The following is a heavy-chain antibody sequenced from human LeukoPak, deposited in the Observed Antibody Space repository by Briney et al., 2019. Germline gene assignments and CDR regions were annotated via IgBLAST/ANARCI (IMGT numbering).Heavy chain of an antibody. Sequence: SETLSLTCTVSGGSVSSGGYYWGWIRQPPGKGLEWIGTVYYSGSTYYDPSLESRVTISVDTSEDQFSLNLNSVTAADTAVYYCARGGTLMSMVNWGQGTLVTVSS. CDR2: VYYSGST. J-gene: IGHJ4*02. CDR1: GGSVSSGGYY. V-gene: IGHV4-39*07. CDR3: ARGGTLMSMVN. D-gene: IGHD3-16*01.